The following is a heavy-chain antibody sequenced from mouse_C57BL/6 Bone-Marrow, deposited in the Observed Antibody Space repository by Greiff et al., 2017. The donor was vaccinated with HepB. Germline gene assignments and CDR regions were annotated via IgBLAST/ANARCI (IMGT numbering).Heavy chain of an antibody. V-gene: IGHV1-19*01. CDR1: GYTFTDYY. CDR2: INPYNGGT. Sequence: EVQLQQSGPVLVKPGASVKMSCKASGYTFTDYYMNWVKQSHGKSLEWIGVINPYNGGTSYNQKFKGKATLTVDKSSSTAYMELNSLTSEDSAVYYCARSPWDGGFAYWGQGTLVTVSA. D-gene: IGHD4-1*01. CDR3: ARSPWDGGFAY. J-gene: IGHJ3*01.